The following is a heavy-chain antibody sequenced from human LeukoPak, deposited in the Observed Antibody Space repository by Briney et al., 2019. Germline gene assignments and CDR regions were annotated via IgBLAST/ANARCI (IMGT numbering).Heavy chain of an antibody. CDR2: IWSDGTNQ. CDR3: AKDAQRGFDYSNSLEY. D-gene: IGHD4-11*01. V-gene: IGHV3-33*06. CDR1: KFTFSHYG. Sequence: PGGSLRLSCAASKFTFSHYGMHWVRQAPGKGLQWVAVIWSDGTNQYYADSVKGRFTISRDNSKKMVYLQMNSLRADDTGVYYCAKDAQRGFDYSNSLEYWGQGALVPVSA. J-gene: IGHJ4*02.